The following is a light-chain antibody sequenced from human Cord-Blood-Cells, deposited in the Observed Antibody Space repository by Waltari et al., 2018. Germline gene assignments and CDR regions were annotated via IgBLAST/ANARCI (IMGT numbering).Light chain of an antibody. CDR1: QSVSSY. CDR2: DAS. J-gene: IGKJ2*03. CDR3: HQRSNWPPYS. Sequence: EIVLTQSPATLSLSPGERATLSCRASQSVSSYLAWYQQKPGQAPRLLSYDASNRATGSPARFSGSGSGTDFTLTISSLEPEDFAVYYCHQRSNWPPYSFGQGTKLEIK. V-gene: IGKV3-11*01.